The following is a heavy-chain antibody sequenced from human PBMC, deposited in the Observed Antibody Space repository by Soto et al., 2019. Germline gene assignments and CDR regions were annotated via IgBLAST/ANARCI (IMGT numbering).Heavy chain of an antibody. Sequence: SETLSLTCTVSGGSISSGGYYWSWIRQHPGKGLEWIGYIYYSGSTYYNPSLKSRVTISVDTSKNQFSLKLSSVTAADTAVYYCARDPGSSWSNWFDPWGQGTLVTSPQ. V-gene: IGHV4-31*02. J-gene: IGHJ5*02. CDR2: IYYSGST. CDR1: GGSISSGGYY. D-gene: IGHD6-13*01. CDR3: ARDPGSSWSNWFDP.